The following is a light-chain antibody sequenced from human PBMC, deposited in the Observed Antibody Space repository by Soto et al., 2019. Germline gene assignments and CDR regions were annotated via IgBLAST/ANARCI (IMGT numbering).Light chain of an antibody. CDR3: QQFSSYPLT. CDR2: DAS. V-gene: IGKV3-20*01. J-gene: IGKJ4*01. CDR1: QSVSSSY. Sequence: EIVLTQSPGTLSFSPGERSTLSCMASQSVSSSYLAGYQQIPGQAPRLLIYDASSRATGIPDRFSGGGSGTDFTLTISRLEPEDFAVYYCQQFSSYPLTFGGGTKVDI.